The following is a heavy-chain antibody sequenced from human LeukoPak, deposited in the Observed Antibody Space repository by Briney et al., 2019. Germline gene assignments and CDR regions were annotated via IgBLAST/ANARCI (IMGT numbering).Heavy chain of an antibody. CDR1: GFTFSSYS. CDR3: ARVFIGDYGDYQFDY. V-gene: IGHV3-48*01. CDR2: ISSSSSTI. Sequence: PGGSLRLSCAASGFTFSSYSMNWVRQAPGKRLEWVSYISSSSSTIYYADSVKGRFTISRDNAKNSLYLQMNSLRAEDTAVYYCARVFIGDYGDYQFDYWGQGTLVTASS. J-gene: IGHJ4*02. D-gene: IGHD4-17*01.